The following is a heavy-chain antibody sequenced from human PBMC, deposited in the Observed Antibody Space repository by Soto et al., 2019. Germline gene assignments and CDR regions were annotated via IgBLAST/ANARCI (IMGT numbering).Heavy chain of an antibody. CDR3: ARDRQFGELPYYFDY. V-gene: IGHV3-33*08. J-gene: IGHJ4*02. CDR2: IRYSGSNK. CDR1: GLTCSGYG. Sequence: GVSLRLRWGASGLTCSGYGRHCIRQDPGEGLEWVSVIRYSGSNKYYADSVKGRFTISRDNAKNSLYLQMNSLRAEDTAVYYCARDRQFGELPYYFDYCGQGTLVTVSS. D-gene: IGHD3-10*01.